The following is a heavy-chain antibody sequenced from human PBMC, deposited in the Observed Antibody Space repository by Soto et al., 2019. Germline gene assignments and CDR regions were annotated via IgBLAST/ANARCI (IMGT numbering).Heavy chain of an antibody. Sequence: SETLSLTCTVSGGSISSSSYYWGWIGQPPGKGLEWIGSIYYSGSTYYNPSLKSRVTISVDTSKNQFSLKLSSVTAADTAVYYCARHLSSSFNYFDYWGQGTLVTVSS. D-gene: IGHD6-13*01. J-gene: IGHJ4*02. V-gene: IGHV4-39*01. CDR3: ARHLSSSFNYFDY. CDR2: IYYSGST. CDR1: GGSISSSSYY.